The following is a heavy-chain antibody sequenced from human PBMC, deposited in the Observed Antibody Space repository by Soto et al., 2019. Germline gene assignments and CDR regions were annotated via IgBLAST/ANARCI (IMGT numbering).Heavy chain of an antibody. CDR2: IYYSGNT. D-gene: IGHD3-22*01. CDR3: ARRYYYDSSVYYYYFDY. Sequence: SETLSLTCTVSGGSISSSSYYWGWIRQPPGKGLEWIGTIYYSGNTYYNPSLKSRVTISVDTSKNQFSLKLSSVTAADTAVYYCARRYYYDSSVYYYYFDYGGQGTLVTVSS. V-gene: IGHV4-39*01. CDR1: GGSISSSSYY. J-gene: IGHJ4*02.